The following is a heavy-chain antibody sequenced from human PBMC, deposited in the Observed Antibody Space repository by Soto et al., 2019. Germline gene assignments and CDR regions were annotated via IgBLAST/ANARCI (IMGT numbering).Heavy chain of an antibody. CDR3: SSGRLYHYYMDV. CDR1: GGTFSSYT. J-gene: IGHJ6*03. CDR2: IIPILGIA. V-gene: IGHV1-69*02. Sequence: QVQLVQSGAEVKKPGSSVKVSCKASGGTFSSYTISWVRQAPGQGLEWMGRIIPILGIANYAQKFQGRVTITADKSTSTAYMELSSLRSEDTAVYYCSSGRLYHYYMDVWGKGTTVTVSS.